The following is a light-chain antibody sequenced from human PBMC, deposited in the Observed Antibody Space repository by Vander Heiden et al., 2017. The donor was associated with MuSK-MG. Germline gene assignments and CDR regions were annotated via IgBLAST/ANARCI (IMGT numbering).Light chain of an antibody. CDR3: QQADRTPLT. CDR2: TAS. J-gene: IGKJ3*01. CDR1: QTISTY. V-gene: IGKV1-39*01. Sequence: DIQMTQSPSSLSASVGDRVTITCRASQTISTYLNWYQQKPGKAPNLLISTASTLQGGVPSRFSGSGSGTDFTLTINRLQPDDFATYYCQQADRTPLTFGHGTTVDIK.